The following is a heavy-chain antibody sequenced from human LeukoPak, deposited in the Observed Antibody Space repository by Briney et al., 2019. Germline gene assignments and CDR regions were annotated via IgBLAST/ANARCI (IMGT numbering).Heavy chain of an antibody. V-gene: IGHV1-18*04. Sequence: ASVKVSCKASGYTFTSYGISWVRQAPGQGLEWMGWISAYNGNTNYAQKLQGRVTMATDTSTSTAYMELRSLRSDDTAVYYCARDQWNYYGSGSWENYYFDYWGQGTLVTVSS. D-gene: IGHD3-10*01. CDR1: GYTFTSYG. CDR3: ARDQWNYYGSGSWENYYFDY. J-gene: IGHJ4*02. CDR2: ISAYNGNT.